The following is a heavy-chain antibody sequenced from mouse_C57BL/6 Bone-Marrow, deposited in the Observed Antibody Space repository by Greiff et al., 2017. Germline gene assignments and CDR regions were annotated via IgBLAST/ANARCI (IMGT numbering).Heavy chain of an antibody. CDR3: ARVGDGFAY. Sequence: VQLQQPGAELVRPGTSVKLSCKASGYTFTSYWMHWVKQRPGQGLEWIGVIDPSDSYTNYNQKFKGKATLTVDTSSSTAYMQLSSLTSEDSAVXYCARVGDGFAYWGQGTLVTVSA. D-gene: IGHD1-2*01. J-gene: IGHJ3*01. CDR1: GYTFTSYW. CDR2: IDPSDSYT. V-gene: IGHV1-59*01.